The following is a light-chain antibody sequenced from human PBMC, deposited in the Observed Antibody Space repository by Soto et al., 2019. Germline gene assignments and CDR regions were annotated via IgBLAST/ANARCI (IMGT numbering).Light chain of an antibody. V-gene: IGKV1-12*01. CDR3: QQANNFPWT. CDR2: AAS. CDR1: QDIGSW. Sequence: DIQMAQSPSSVSASVGDRVTITCRASQDIGSWLAWYQQKPGKAPELLIYAASNLQGGVPSRFSGSGSGTDFTLTISSLQPVDFATYYCQQANNFPWTFGQGTKVDIK. J-gene: IGKJ1*01.